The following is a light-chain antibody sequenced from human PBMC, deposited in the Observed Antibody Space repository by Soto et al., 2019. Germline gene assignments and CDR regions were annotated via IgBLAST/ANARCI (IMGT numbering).Light chain of an antibody. CDR3: GSQGGNNILYV. CDR2: EVS. V-gene: IGLV2-8*01. Sequence: QSALTQPPSASGSLGQSVTISCTGTSSDVGNSKYFSWYQQHPGKPPTLMIYEVSKRPSGVPDRFSGSKFGNTASLTVSGLQAEDEAVYYCGSQGGNNILYVFGSGTKLTVL. CDR1: SSDVGNSKY. J-gene: IGLJ1*01.